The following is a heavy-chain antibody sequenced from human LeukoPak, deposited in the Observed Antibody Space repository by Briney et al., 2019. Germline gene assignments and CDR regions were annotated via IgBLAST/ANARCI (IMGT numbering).Heavy chain of an antibody. CDR3: AKVYDSSIYFDY. D-gene: IGHD3-22*01. J-gene: IGHJ4*02. Sequence: PGGSLRLSCAASGFTFSTFAMTWVRQAPGMGLEWVSYVSDAGADTYYADSVRGRFTISRDNSNNTLYLQMNGLRAEDTAIYYCAKVYDSSIYFDYWGQGTLVTVSS. V-gene: IGHV3-23*01. CDR2: VSDAGADT. CDR1: GFTFSTFA.